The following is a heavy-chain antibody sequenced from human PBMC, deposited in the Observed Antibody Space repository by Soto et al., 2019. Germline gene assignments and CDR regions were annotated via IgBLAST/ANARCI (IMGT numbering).Heavy chain of an antibody. CDR3: ARGPSRLLMGDSLA. D-gene: IGHD2-8*01. CDR2: IIHSGST. CDR1: GGSFSGHY. V-gene: IGHV4-34*01. J-gene: IGHJ5*02. Sequence: SETLSLTCAVYGGSFSGHYWSWIRQPPGKGLEWIGEIIHSGSTTYNPSLKSRVAISVDTSKNQFSLKLNSVTAADTAVYYCARGPSRLLMGDSLAWGQGTLGTVSS.